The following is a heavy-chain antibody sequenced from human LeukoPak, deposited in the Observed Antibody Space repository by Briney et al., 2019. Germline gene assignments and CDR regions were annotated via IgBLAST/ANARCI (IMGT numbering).Heavy chain of an antibody. V-gene: IGHV1-2*02. CDR2: INPNTGDT. Sequence: GASVKVSCKASGYTFTGYYLFGVRQAPGQGLEWMGWINPNTGDTRYGQKFQGRVTLTRDTSIRTTYMELSSLRSDDTAVYYCARDERFCNGDNHYPDLGYWGQGTLVTVSS. J-gene: IGHJ4*02. CDR1: GYTFTGYY. D-gene: IGHD2-15*01. CDR3: ARDERFCNGDNHYPDLGY.